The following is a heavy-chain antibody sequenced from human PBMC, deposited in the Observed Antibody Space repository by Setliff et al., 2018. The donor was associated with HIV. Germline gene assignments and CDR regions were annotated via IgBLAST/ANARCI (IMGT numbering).Heavy chain of an antibody. Sequence: GGSLRLSCEVSGLTFRRYWMHWVRQAPGKGLVWVSRINSDGSSISYADSVKGRFTSSRDNAKNTLYLQMNSLRAEDTAVYYCAKGELDYWGQGTLVTVSS. V-gene: IGHV3-74*01. J-gene: IGHJ4*02. D-gene: IGHD1-26*01. CDR2: INSDGSSI. CDR3: AKGELDY. CDR1: GLTFRRYW.